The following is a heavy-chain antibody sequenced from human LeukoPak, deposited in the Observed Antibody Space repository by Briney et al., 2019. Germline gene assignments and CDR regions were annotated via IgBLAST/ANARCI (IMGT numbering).Heavy chain of an antibody. Sequence: GGSLRLSCAASGFTFSSYAMHWVRQAPGKGLEWVAVISYDGSNKYYADSVKGRFTISRDNSKNTLYLQMNSLRAEDTAVYYCAKGGGSSWQAPPDYWGQGTLVTVSS. V-gene: IGHV3-30*04. CDR3: AKGGGSSWQAPPDY. CDR1: GFTFSSYA. D-gene: IGHD6-13*01. CDR2: ISYDGSNK. J-gene: IGHJ4*02.